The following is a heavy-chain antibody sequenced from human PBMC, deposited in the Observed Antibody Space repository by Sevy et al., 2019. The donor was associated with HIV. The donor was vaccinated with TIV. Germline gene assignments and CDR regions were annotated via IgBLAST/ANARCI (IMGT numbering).Heavy chain of an antibody. CDR2: ISGSGGST. V-gene: IGHV3-23*01. J-gene: IGHJ3*02. D-gene: IGHD2-21*02. Sequence: GGSLRLSCAASGFTFSSYAMSWVRQAPGKGLEWVSAISGSGGSTYYADSVKGRFTISRDNTKNTLYLQMNSLRAEDTAVYYYAKDLFSHHDYAFDIWGQGTMVTVSS. CDR3: AKDLFSHHDYAFDI. CDR1: GFTFSSYA.